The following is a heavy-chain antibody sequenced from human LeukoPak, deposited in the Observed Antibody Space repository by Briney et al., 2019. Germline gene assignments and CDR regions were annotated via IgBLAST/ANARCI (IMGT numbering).Heavy chain of an antibody. CDR2: ISSDGGST. D-gene: IGHD2-2*01. Sequence: GGSLRLSCSASGFTFKNYAMHWVRQAPGKGLEYVSAISSDGGSTYYADSVKSRFTISRDNSKNTLYLQMSSLRTEDTAVYSCVKTFGYCSSTSCYVFDYWGQGTLVTVSS. V-gene: IGHV3-64D*09. J-gene: IGHJ4*02. CDR3: VKTFGYCSSTSCYVFDY. CDR1: GFTFKNYA.